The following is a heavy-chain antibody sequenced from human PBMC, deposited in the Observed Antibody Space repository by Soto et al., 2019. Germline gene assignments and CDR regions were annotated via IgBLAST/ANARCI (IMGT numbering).Heavy chain of an antibody. J-gene: IGHJ6*02. CDR1: GGTFSSYA. D-gene: IGHD3-10*01. Sequence: QVQLVQSGAEVKKPGSSVKVSCKASGGTFSSYAISWVRQAPRQGLEWMGGIIPIFGTANYAQKFQGRVTITADESTSTAYMELSSLRSEDTAVYYCARGVYYYGSGSYFYYYYGMDVWGQGTTVTVSS. V-gene: IGHV1-69*01. CDR2: IIPIFGTA. CDR3: ARGVYYYGSGSYFYYYYGMDV.